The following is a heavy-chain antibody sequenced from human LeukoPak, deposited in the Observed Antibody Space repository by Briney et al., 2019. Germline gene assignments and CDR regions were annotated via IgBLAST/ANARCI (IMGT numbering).Heavy chain of an antibody. CDR3: ARDDSSGWWGADAFDI. CDR1: GFTFSSYW. V-gene: IGHV3-74*01. D-gene: IGHD6-19*01. J-gene: IGHJ3*02. Sequence: GGSLRLSCAASGFTFSSYWMHWVRHAPGKGLVWVSRINSDGSSTSYADSVKGRFTISRDNAKNTLYLQMNSLRAEDTAVYYCARDDSSGWWGADAFDIWGRGTMVTVSS. CDR2: INSDGSST.